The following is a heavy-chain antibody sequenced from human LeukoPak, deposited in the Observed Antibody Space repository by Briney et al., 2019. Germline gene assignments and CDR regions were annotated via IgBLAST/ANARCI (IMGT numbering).Heavy chain of an antibody. CDR1: GFTFSSYE. CDR2: ISSSGSTI. V-gene: IGHV3-48*03. CDR3: AELGVTMIGGV. J-gene: IGHJ6*04. Sequence: GGSLRLSCAASGFTFSSYEMNWVRQAPGKELEWVSYISSSGSTIYYADSVKGRFTISRDNAKNSLYLQMNSLRAEDTAVYYCAELGVTMIGGVWGKGTTVTISS. D-gene: IGHD3-10*02.